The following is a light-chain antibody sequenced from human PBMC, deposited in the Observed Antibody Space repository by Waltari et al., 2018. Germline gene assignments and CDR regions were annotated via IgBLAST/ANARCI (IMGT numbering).Light chain of an antibody. CDR2: DVS. J-gene: IGLJ2*01. CDR1: SSDVGAYNY. Sequence: QSALTQPASVCGSPGQLISISCPGTSSDVGAYNYVAWYQQHPGKAPKLMIFDVSNRPSGVSNRFSGSKSGNTASLTISGLQAEDEADYYCSSYISSSTLELFGGGTSLTVL. V-gene: IGLV2-14*03. CDR3: SSYISSSTLEL.